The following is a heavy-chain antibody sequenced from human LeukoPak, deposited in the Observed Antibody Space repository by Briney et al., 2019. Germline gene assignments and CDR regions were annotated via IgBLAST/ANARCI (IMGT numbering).Heavy chain of an antibody. D-gene: IGHD5-18*01. CDR2: VRPDGSET. J-gene: IGHJ5*02. V-gene: IGHV3-7*01. CDR3: ARGPQLWLRGNWFDP. CDR1: GFSFSNYW. Sequence: GGSLRLSCAGSGFSFSNYWMSWVRQAPGKGLEWVANVRPDGSETQYVDSMKGRFTVSRDNSENSLYLRMSSLRAEDTAVYYCARGPQLWLRGNWFDPWGQGTLVTVSS.